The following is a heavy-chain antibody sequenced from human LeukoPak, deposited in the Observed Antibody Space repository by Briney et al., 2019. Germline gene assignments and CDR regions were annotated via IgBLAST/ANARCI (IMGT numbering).Heavy chain of an antibody. CDR2: IWYDGSNK. J-gene: IGHJ6*02. D-gene: IGHD1-26*01. CDR1: GFTFSSYG. Sequence: GGSLRLSCAASGFTFSSYGMHWVRQAPGKGLEWVAVIWYDGSNKYYADSVKGRFTISRDNSKNTLYLQMNSLRAEDTAVYYCAREDVSRSGSGSYYYYGMDVWGQGTTVTVSS. CDR3: AREDVSRSGSGSYYYYGMDV. V-gene: IGHV3-33*01.